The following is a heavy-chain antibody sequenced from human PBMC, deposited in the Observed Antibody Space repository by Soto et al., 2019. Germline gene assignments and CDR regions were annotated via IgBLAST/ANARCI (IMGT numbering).Heavy chain of an antibody. CDR2: IYYSGST. CDR3: ARDSGRRVYYDSSPVFDY. V-gene: IGHV4-59*01. Sequence: PSETLSLTCTVSGGSISSYYWSWIRQPPGKGLEWIGYIYYSGSTNYNPSLKSRVTISVDTSKNQFSLKLSSVTAADTAVYYCARDSGRRVYYDSSPVFDYWGQGTLVTVSS. D-gene: IGHD3-22*01. CDR1: GGSISSYY. J-gene: IGHJ4*02.